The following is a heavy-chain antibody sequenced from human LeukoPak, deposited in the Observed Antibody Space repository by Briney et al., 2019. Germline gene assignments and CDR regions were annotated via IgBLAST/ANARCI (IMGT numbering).Heavy chain of an antibody. J-gene: IGHJ4*02. D-gene: IGHD3-10*01. CDR1: GFTFSSYS. CDR3: ARAPSHHCGSGHNDY. V-gene: IGHV3-74*01. CDR2: INSDGSST. Sequence: GGSLRLSCAASGFTFSSYSMNWVRQAAGKGLVWVSRINSDGSSTTYADSVKGRFTISRDNAKNTLYLQMNSLRVEDTAVYYCARAPSHHCGSGHNDYWGQGTLVTVSS.